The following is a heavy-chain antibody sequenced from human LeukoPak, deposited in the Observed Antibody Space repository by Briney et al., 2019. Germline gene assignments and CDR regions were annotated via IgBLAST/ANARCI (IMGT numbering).Heavy chain of an antibody. J-gene: IGHJ6*02. Sequence: ASVKVSCKASGYTFTCYYMHWVRQAPGQGREWVGWMNPNSGGTNYAQKFQGRVTMTRDTSISTAYMELSRLRSDDTAVYYCARGAKWEPYYYYGMDVWGQGTTVTVSS. D-gene: IGHD1-26*01. CDR1: GYTFTCYY. CDR3: ARGAKWEPYYYYGMDV. CDR2: MNPNSGGT. V-gene: IGHV1-2*02.